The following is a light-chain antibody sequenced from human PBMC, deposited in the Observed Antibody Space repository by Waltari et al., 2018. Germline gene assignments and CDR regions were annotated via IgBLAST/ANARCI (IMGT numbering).Light chain of an antibody. Sequence: DIQMTQSPSTLSASVGDRVTITCRASQSISSWLAWYQQKPGKAPKLLIYKASSLESWVPSRFSGGGSGTDFTLTISSLQPDDSATYYCQQYISFSKTFGQGTKVEIE. CDR1: QSISSW. J-gene: IGKJ1*01. V-gene: IGKV1-5*03. CDR2: KAS. CDR3: QQYISFSKT.